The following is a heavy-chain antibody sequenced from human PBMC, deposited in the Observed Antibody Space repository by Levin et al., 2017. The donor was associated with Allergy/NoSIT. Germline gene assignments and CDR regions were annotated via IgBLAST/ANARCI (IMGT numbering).Heavy chain of an antibody. Sequence: GGSLRLSCAASGFTFNNYAMSWVRQAPGKGLEWVSDMSGYGDSTYYADSVKGRFTISRDNSKNTLYLQMNSLRAEDTAVYYCAKDEDRSHYGSGSDAFDIWGQGTMVTVSS. J-gene: IGHJ3*02. D-gene: IGHD3-10*01. CDR1: GFTFNNYA. CDR3: AKDEDRSHYGSGSDAFDI. CDR2: MSGYGDST. V-gene: IGHV3-23*01.